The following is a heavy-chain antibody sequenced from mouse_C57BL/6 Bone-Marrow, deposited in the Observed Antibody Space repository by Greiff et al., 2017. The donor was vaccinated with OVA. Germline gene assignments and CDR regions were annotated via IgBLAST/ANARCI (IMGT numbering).Heavy chain of an antibody. CDR1: GYSITSGYY. CDR3: ARDNDGSFDY. Sequence: EVQLQESGPGLVKPSQSLSLTCSVTGYSITSGYYWNWIRQFPGNKLEWMGYISYDGSNNYNPSLKNRISITRDTSKNQFFLKLNSVTTEDTATYYCARDNDGSFDYWGQGTTLTVSS. CDR2: ISYDGSN. D-gene: IGHD2-3*01. V-gene: IGHV3-6*01. J-gene: IGHJ2*01.